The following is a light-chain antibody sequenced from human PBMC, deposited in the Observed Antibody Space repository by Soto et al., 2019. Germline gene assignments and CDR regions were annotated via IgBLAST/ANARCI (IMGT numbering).Light chain of an antibody. CDR3: QQSYFTPPT. V-gene: IGKV1-39*01. Sequence: DIQMTQSPSSLSASVGDRVTITCRASQSISIYVNWYQHKPGKAPKLLIYAASSLQSGVPSRFSGSGFGTDLTLTISNLQLEDFATYYCQQSYFTPPTFGGGTTVEIQ. CDR1: QSISIY. CDR2: AAS. J-gene: IGKJ4*01.